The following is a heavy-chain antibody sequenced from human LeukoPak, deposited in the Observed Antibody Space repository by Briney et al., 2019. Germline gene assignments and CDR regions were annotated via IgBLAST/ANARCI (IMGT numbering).Heavy chain of an antibody. J-gene: IGHJ4*02. CDR3: ARGPIVVVIKGFDY. V-gene: IGHV3-66*01. CDR2: IYSGGST. Sequence: GGSLRLSCAASGFTVSSNYMSWVRQAPGKGLEWVSVIYSGGSTYYADTVKGRFTISRDNSKNTLYLQMNSLRAEDTAVYYCARGPIVVVIKGFDYWGQGTLVTVSS. D-gene: IGHD3-22*01. CDR1: GFTVSSNY.